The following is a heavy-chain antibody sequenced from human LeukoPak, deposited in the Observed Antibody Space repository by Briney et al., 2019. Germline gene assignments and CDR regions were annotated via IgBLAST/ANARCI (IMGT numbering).Heavy chain of an antibody. CDR1: GGSISSCY. Sequence: PSETLSLTCTVSGGSISSCYWSWVRQAPGKGLEWVSAISRSGSSTYYADSVKGRFTISRDNSKNTLYLQMNSLRAEDTAVYYCAKDDRHSSGWYGKGVYWGQGTLVTVSS. CDR3: AKDDRHSSGWYGKGVY. D-gene: IGHD6-19*01. V-gene: IGHV3-23*01. CDR2: ISRSGSST. J-gene: IGHJ4*02.